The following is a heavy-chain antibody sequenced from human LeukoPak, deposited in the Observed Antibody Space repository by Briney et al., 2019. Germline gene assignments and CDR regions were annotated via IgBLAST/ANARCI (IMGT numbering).Heavy chain of an antibody. D-gene: IGHD3-9*01. J-gene: IGHJ4*02. V-gene: IGHV3-23*01. CDR1: GFTFSGYS. CDR3: AKWGDYDVLTGYYDSDY. Sequence: GGSLRLSCAASGFTFSGYSMNWVRQVPGKGLEWVSAISGRDDSTYYAGSVKGRFTISRDTSKNTLYLQMNSLRAEDTAVYYCAKWGDYDVLTGYYDSDYWGQGTLVTVSS. CDR2: ISGRDDST.